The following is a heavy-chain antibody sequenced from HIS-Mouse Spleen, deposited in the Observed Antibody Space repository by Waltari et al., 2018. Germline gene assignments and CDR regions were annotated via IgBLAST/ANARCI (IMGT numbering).Heavy chain of an antibody. CDR2: ISYDGSNK. D-gene: IGHD1-1*01. J-gene: IGHJ4*03. CDR3: AKRYGQDY. Sequence: QVQLVESGGGVVQPGRSLRLSCAASGCTFSSYGMHWVRQALGKGLGGVTGISYDGSNKYYADSGKGRFTISRDNSKNTLYLQMNSLRAEDTAVYYCAKRYGQDYWGQGTTVTVSS. V-gene: IGHV3-30*18. CDR1: GCTFSSYG.